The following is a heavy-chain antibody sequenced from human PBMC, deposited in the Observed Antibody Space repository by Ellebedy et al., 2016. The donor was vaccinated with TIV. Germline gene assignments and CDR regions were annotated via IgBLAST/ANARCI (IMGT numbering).Heavy chain of an antibody. CDR1: GFTFSRYW. Sequence: PGGSLRLSCAASGFTFSRYWMHWVRQAPGKGLVWVSRIKSDGTGISYADSVKGRFTISRDNAQKSLDLQMSSLRAEDTAVYYCMAHSDFDCWGQGTLVIVSS. CDR3: MAHSDFDC. V-gene: IGHV3-74*01. J-gene: IGHJ4*02. D-gene: IGHD2-15*01. CDR2: IKSDGTGI.